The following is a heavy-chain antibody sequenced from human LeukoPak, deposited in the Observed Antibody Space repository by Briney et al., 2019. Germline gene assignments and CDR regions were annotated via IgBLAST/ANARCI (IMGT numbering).Heavy chain of an antibody. Sequence: SETLSLTCAVSGGSISSSNWWSWVRQPPGKGLEWIGEIYHSGSTNYNPSLKSRVTISVDTSKNQLSLKLSSVTAADTAVYYCARGPSIQLWSDPYYYYGMDVWGQGTTVTVSS. CDR3: ARGPSIQLWSDPYYYYGMDV. J-gene: IGHJ6*02. CDR1: GGSISSSNW. D-gene: IGHD5-18*01. V-gene: IGHV4-4*02. CDR2: IYHSGST.